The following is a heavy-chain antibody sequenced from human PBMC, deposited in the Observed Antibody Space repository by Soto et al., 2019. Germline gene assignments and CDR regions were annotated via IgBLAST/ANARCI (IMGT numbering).Heavy chain of an antibody. CDR3: AKIGYCSGGSCYSGRSYGMDV. CDR1: GFTFSSYS. J-gene: IGHJ6*02. V-gene: IGHV3-21*01. D-gene: IGHD2-15*01. CDR2: ISSSSSYI. Sequence: GGSLRLSCAASGFTFSSYSMNWVRPAPGKGLEWVSSISSSSSYIYYADSVKGRFTISRDNAKNSLYPQMNSLRAEDTAVYYCAKIGYCSGGSCYSGRSYGMDVWGQGTTVTVSS.